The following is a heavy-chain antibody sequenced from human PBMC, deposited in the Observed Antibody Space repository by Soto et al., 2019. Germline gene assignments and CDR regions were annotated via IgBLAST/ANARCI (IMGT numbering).Heavy chain of an antibody. CDR1: GFTFSSYA. CDR3: AKDSPYYYYSSDSVGAFDI. V-gene: IGHV3-23*01. CDR2: ISGSGGNI. J-gene: IGHJ3*02. Sequence: EVQLLESGGGLVQPGGSLRLSCAASGFTFSSYAMSWVRQAPGKGLEWVSGISGSGGNINYADSVKSLFTISRDNSKNTLYLQMNSLRADDTAVYCCAKDSPYYYYSSDSVGAFDIWGQGTMVTVSS. D-gene: IGHD3-22*01.